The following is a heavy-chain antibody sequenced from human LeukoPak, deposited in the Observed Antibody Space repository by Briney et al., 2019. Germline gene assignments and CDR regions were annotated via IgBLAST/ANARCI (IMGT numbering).Heavy chain of an antibody. V-gene: IGHV4-38-2*02. CDR2: IYHSGAT. Sequence: ETLSLTCTVSGYPIRSGYYWGWIRQSPGEGLEWIASIYHSGATYYNPSLKSRVTISVDTSKDQFSLKLSSVTAADTAVYYCARADFWSGYSYFDYWGQGTLVTVSS. CDR3: ARADFWSGYSYFDY. J-gene: IGHJ4*02. D-gene: IGHD3-3*01. CDR1: GYPIRSGYY.